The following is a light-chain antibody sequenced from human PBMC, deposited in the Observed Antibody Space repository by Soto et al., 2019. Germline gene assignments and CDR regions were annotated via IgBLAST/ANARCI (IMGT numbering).Light chain of an antibody. J-gene: IGKJ1*01. Sequence: DIQMTQSPSTLSAFVGDRVTITCRASQSISSWLAWYQQKPGKAPKLLIYKASSLESGVPSRFSGGGSGTEFPLTISSLQPDDFATYYYQQYNSYSWTFGQGTKVEIK. CDR1: QSISSW. V-gene: IGKV1-5*03. CDR2: KAS. CDR3: QQYNSYSWT.